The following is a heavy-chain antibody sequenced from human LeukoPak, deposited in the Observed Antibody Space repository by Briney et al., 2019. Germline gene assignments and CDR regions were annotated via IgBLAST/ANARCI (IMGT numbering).Heavy chain of an antibody. CDR3: ARDRRIVAAGDYYAMDD. CDR1: GYTFTSYY. J-gene: IGHJ6*02. CDR2: INPTGGST. D-gene: IGHD6-13*01. Sequence: ASVKVSCKASGYTFTSYYMHWVRQAPGQGLEWMAIINPTGGSTSYAQKFQGRVTMTRDTSTSTVYMELSSLRSEDTAVYYCARDRRIVAAGDYYAMDDWGQGTTVTVSS. V-gene: IGHV1-46*01.